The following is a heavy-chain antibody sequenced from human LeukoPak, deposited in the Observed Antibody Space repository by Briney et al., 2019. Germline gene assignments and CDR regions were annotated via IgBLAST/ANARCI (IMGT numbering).Heavy chain of an antibody. J-gene: IGHJ4*02. CDR3: AKDKVHGESYGRFDY. Sequence: GSLRLSCTASGFTFGSYVMSGVRQAPRGGREWVSIISDSGGRTDYADSVKGRFTISRDNAKNTLYLQMNSLRVEDTAVYYCAKDKVHGESYGRFDYWGQGSMVTVSS. CDR1: GFTFGSYV. V-gene: IGHV3-23*01. D-gene: IGHD1-26*01. CDR2: ISDSGGRT.